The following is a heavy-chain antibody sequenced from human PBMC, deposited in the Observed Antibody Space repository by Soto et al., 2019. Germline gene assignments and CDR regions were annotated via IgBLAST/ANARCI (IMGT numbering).Heavy chain of an antibody. CDR3: ARAAYEYDSSGNLHYYGMAV. Sequence: PSETLSLTCAVSGSSISSGGYSWRWNRQPPGKGLEWIGYIYHSGSTYYNPSLKSRVAISVVRSKNQFSLKLSSVTAADTAVYYCARAAYEYDSSGNLHYYGMAVWGQGATVTVSS. CDR1: GSSISSGGYS. CDR2: IYHSGST. D-gene: IGHD3-22*01. J-gene: IGHJ6*02. V-gene: IGHV4-30-2*01.